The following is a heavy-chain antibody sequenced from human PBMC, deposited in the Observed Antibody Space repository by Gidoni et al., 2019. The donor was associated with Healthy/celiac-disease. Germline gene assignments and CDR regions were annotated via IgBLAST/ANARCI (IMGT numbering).Heavy chain of an antibody. V-gene: IGHV4-4*02. CDR3: AREISIAAASSSFDY. Sequence: QVQLPESGPGLVKPSGTLPLTCAVSGGSFSSSNWWSWVRQPPGKGLEWIGEIYHSGSTNYNPSLKSRVTISVDKSKNQFSLKLSSVTAADTAVYYCAREISIAAASSSFDYWGQGTLVTVSS. CDR1: GGSFSSSNW. D-gene: IGHD6-13*01. J-gene: IGHJ4*02. CDR2: IYHSGST.